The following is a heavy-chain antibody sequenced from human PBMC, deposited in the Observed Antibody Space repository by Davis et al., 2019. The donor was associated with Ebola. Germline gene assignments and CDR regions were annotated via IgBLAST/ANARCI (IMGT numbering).Heavy chain of an antibody. CDR2: IYYSGST. Sequence: SETLSLTCTVSAGSISSSSYYCGWIRQPPGKGLEWIGYIYYSGSTNYNPSLKSRVTISVDTSKNQFSLKLSSVTAADTAVYYCALRRDGYNYYFDYWGQGTLVTVSS. CDR3: ALRRDGYNYYFDY. CDR1: AGSISSSSYY. D-gene: IGHD5-24*01. V-gene: IGHV4-61*05. J-gene: IGHJ4*02.